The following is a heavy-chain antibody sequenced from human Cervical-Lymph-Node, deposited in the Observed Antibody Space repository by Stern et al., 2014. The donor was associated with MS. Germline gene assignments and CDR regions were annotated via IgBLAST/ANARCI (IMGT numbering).Heavy chain of an antibody. CDR1: GFTFSDYY. V-gene: IGHV3-11*06. J-gene: IGHJ4*02. Sequence: VHLVESGGGLVKPGGSLRLSCAASGFTFSDYYMSWIRQAPGKGLEWVSYISSSSSYTNYADSVKGRFTISRDNAKNSLYLQMNSLRAEDTAVYYCARDRDMGATGFDYWGQGTLVTVSS. CDR2: ISSSSSYT. CDR3: ARDRDMGATGFDY. D-gene: IGHD1-26*01.